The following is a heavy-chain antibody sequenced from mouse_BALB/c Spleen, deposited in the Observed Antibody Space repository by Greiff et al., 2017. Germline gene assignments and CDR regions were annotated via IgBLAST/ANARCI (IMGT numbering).Heavy chain of an antibody. CDR3: TRKTMIYYAMDY. V-gene: IGHV1-15*01. CDR1: GYTFTDYE. CDR2: IDPETGGT. Sequence: SGAELVRPGASVTLSCKASGYTFTDYEMHWVKQTPVHGLEWIGAIDPETGGTAYNQKFKGKATLTADKSSSTAYMELRSLTSEDSAVYYCTRKTMIYYAMDYWGQGTSVTVSS. J-gene: IGHJ4*01. D-gene: IGHD2-4*01.